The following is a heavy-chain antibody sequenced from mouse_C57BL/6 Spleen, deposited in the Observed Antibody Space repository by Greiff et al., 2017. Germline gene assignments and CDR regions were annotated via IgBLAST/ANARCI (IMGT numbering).Heavy chain of an antibody. J-gene: IGHJ2*01. CDR1: GYTFTDYE. V-gene: IGHV1-15*01. CDR2: IDPETGGT. D-gene: IGHD2-4*01. CDR3: TRYDYGNFDY. Sequence: QVQLQQSGAELVRPGASVTLSCKASGYTFTDYEMHWVKQTPVHGLEWIGAIDPETGGTAYNQKFKGKAILTADKSSSTAYRELRSLTSEDSAGYYCTRYDYGNFDYWGQGTTLTVSS.